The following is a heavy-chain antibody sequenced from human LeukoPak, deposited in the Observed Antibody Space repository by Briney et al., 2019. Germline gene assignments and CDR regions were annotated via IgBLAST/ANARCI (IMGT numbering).Heavy chain of an antibody. Sequence: ASVKVSCKASGGTFSSYAISWVRQAPGQGLEWMGGIIPIFGTANYAQKFQGRVTITTDESTSTAYMELSSLRSEDTAVYYCAREPFSEDSSSSVWFDPWGQGTLVTVSS. CDR2: IIPIFGTA. CDR3: AREPFSEDSSSSVWFDP. J-gene: IGHJ5*02. V-gene: IGHV1-69*05. CDR1: GGTFSSYA. D-gene: IGHD6-6*01.